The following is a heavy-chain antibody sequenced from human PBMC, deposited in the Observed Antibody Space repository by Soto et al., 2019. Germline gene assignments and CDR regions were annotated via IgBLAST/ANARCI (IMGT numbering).Heavy chain of an antibody. J-gene: IGHJ6*02. Sequence: SVNVSCKASGGTFSSYAISWVRQAPGQGLEWMGGIIPIFGTANYAQKFQGRVTITADESTSTAYMELSSLRSEDTAVYYCARDSVWFENPYYYGMDVWGQGTTVTVSS. CDR2: IIPIFGTA. CDR1: GGTFSSYA. CDR3: ARDSVWFENPYYYGMDV. V-gene: IGHV1-69*13. D-gene: IGHD3-10*01.